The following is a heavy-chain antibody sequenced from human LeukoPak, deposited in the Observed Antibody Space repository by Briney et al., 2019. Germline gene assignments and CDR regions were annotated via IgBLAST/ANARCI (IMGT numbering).Heavy chain of an antibody. Sequence: SETLSLTCTVYGGSFSGYYWSWIRQPPGKGLEWIGHIDQSGRTFHNPPLRSRATISVDRSRNNFSLRLSSVTAADTAVYYCARVGGYSGYGYFDYWGQGTLVTVSS. CDR1: GGSFSGYY. CDR2: IDQSGRT. V-gene: IGHV4-34*04. D-gene: IGHD5-12*01. CDR3: ARVGGYSGYGYFDY. J-gene: IGHJ4*02.